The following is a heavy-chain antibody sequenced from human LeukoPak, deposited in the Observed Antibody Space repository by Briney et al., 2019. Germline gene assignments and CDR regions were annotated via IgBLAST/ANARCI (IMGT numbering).Heavy chain of an antibody. Sequence: PSETLSLTRAVSGGSISSSNWWSWVRQPPGKGLEWIGEIYHSGSTNYNPSLKSRVTISVDKSKNQFSLKLSSVTAADTAVYYCARSSSYCSSTGCYANWFDPWGQGTLVTVSS. CDR3: ARSSSYCSSTGCYANWFDP. J-gene: IGHJ5*02. CDR2: IYHSGST. D-gene: IGHD2-2*01. V-gene: IGHV4-4*02. CDR1: GGSISSSNW.